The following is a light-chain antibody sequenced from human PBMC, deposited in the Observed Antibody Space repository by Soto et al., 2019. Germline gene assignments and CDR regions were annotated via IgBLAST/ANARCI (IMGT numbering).Light chain of an antibody. Sequence: QSVLTQPPSVSAAPGQRVTISCTGSSSNIGAGYDVHWYQQLPGTAPKLLIYGNSNRPSGVPDRFSGSKSGTSASLAITGLQAEDEADYYCQPYDSSLSGYVFGTGTKVTGL. J-gene: IGLJ1*01. CDR3: QPYDSSLSGYV. CDR2: GNS. CDR1: SSNIGAGYD. V-gene: IGLV1-40*01.